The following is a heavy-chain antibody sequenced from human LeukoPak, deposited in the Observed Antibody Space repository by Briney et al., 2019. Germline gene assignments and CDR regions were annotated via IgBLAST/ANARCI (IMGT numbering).Heavy chain of an antibody. CDR3: AGGLRGYSYGYFDY. D-gene: IGHD5-18*01. Sequence: PSETLSLTCAVYDGSFSGYYWSWIRQPPGKGLEWIGYIYYSGSTYYNPSLKSRVTISVDTSKNQFSLKLSSVTAADTAVYYCAGGLRGYSYGYFDYWGQGTLVTVSS. V-gene: IGHV4-59*06. J-gene: IGHJ4*02. CDR2: IYYSGST. CDR1: DGSFSGYY.